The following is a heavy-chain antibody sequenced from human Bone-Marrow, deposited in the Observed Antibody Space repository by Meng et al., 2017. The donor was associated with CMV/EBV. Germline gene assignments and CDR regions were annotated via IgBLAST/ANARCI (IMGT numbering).Heavy chain of an antibody. V-gene: IGHV3-30-3*01. CDR2: ISYDGSNK. CDR1: GFTFSSYA. Sequence: GGPLRLSCTASGFTFSSYAMHWVRQAPGKGLEWVAVISYDGSNKYSADSVKGRFTISRDNSKNTLYLQMNSLRAEDTAVYYCARVIGGGIAAAGNREDYYYYGMDVWGQGTTVTVSS. J-gene: IGHJ6*02. CDR3: ARVIGGGIAAAGNREDYYYYGMDV. D-gene: IGHD6-13*01.